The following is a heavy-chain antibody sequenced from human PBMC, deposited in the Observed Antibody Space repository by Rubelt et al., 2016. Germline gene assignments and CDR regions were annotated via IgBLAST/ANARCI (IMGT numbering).Heavy chain of an antibody. CDR2: ISYDGSNK. V-gene: IGHV3-30*04. J-gene: IGHJ4*02. CDR3: ARDGWIDN. CDR1: SSYA. Sequence: SSYAMHWVRQAPGKGLEWVAVISYDGSNKYYADSVKGRFTISRDNSKNTLYLQMNSLRAEDTAVYYCARDGWIDNWGQGTLVTVCS. D-gene: IGHD3-10*01.